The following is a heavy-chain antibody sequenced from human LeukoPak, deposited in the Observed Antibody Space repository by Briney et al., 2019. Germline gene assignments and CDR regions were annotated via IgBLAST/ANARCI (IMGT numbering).Heavy chain of an antibody. D-gene: IGHD6-19*01. CDR3: TTAGIPVAGPYFDY. CDR1: GFTFSNAW. CDR2: IKSKTDGGTT. J-gene: IGHJ4*02. Sequence: GGSLRLSCAASGFTFSNAWMSWVRQAPGKGLEWVGRIKSKTDGGTTDYAAPVKGRFTISRDDSKNTLYLQMNSLKTEDTAVYYCTTAGIPVAGPYFDYWGQGNLVTVSS. V-gene: IGHV3-15*01.